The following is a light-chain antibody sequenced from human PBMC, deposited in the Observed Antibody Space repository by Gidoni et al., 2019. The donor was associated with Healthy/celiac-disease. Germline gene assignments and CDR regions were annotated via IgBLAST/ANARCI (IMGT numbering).Light chain of an antibody. V-gene: IGLV3-1*01. CDR2: QDS. J-gene: IGLJ2*01. CDR3: QAWDSSINVV. Sequence: SVSPGQTASITCSGDKLGDKYACWYQQKPGQSPVLVIYQDSKRPSGIPERFSGSNSGNTATLTISGTQAMDEADYYCQAWDSSINVVFGGGTKLTVL. CDR1: KLGDKY.